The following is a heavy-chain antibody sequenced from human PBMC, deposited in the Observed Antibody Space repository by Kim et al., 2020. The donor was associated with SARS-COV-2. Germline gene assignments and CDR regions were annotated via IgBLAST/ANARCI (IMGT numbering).Heavy chain of an antibody. V-gene: IGHV3-15*01. CDR3: TTDRKYDYVWGSYRYPDY. D-gene: IGHD3-16*02. J-gene: IGHJ4*02. Sequence: GGSLRLSCAASGFTFSNAWMSWVRQAPGKGLEWVGRIKSKTDGGTTDYAAPVKGRFTISRDDSKNTLYLQMNSLKTEDTAVYYCTTDRKYDYVWGSYRYPDYWGQGTLVPVSS. CDR1: GFTFSNAW. CDR2: IKSKTDGGTT.